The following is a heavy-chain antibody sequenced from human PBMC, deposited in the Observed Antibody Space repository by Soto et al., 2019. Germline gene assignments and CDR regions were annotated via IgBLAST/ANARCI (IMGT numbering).Heavy chain of an antibody. V-gene: IGHV1-3*01. CDR1: GYTFTSYA. Sequence: ASVKVCCKDSGYTFTSYAMCWVRQAPGQRLEWMGWINAGNGNTKYSQKFQGRVTITRDTSASTAYMELSSLRSEDTAVYYCASTTWQLHPLDVWGQGTTVTVSS. CDR3: ASTTWQLHPLDV. CDR2: INAGNGNT. D-gene: IGHD2-15*01. J-gene: IGHJ6*02.